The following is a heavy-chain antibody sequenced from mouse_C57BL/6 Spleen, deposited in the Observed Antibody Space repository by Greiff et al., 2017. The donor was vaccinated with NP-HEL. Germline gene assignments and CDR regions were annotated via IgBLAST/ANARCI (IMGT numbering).Heavy chain of an antibody. J-gene: IGHJ1*03. CDR1: GFNIKDYY. V-gene: IGHV14-2*01. Sequence: VQVVESGAELVKPGASVKLSCTASGFNIKDYYMHWVKQRTEQGLEWIGRIDPEDGETKYAPKFQGKATITADTSSNTAYLQLSSLTSEDTAVYYCAACYGSSYCWYFDVWGTGTTVTVSS. D-gene: IGHD1-1*01. CDR2: IDPEDGET. CDR3: AACYGSSYCWYFDV.